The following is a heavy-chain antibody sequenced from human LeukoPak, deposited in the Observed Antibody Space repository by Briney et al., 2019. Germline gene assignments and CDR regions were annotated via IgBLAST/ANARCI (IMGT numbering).Heavy chain of an antibody. Sequence: SETLSLTCTVSGGSISSSIYYWGWIRQPPGKGLEWIGSIYYSGSTYYNPSLKSRVTISVDTSKNQFSLKLSSVTAADTAVYYCARRRDCSSTSCYEHDYWGQGTLVTVSS. CDR2: IYYSGST. V-gene: IGHV4-39*01. J-gene: IGHJ4*02. CDR1: GGSISSSIYY. CDR3: ARRRDCSSTSCYEHDY. D-gene: IGHD2-2*01.